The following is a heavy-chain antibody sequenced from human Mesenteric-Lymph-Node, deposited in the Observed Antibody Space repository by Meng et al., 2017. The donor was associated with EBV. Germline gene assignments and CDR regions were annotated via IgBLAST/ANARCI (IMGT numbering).Heavy chain of an antibody. CDR2: IYHSGST. V-gene: IGHV4-34*01. D-gene: IGHD3-10*01. CDR1: GGSFGGYF. J-gene: IGHJ4*02. Sequence: QVQLQQWGEGLLQPSETLSLTCGVSGGSFGGYFWSWIRQPPGKGLEWIGEIYHSGSTNYNPSLKSRLTMSVDTSKNHFSLKVRSVTAADTAVYYCARGDLGETYFDYWGQGTLVTVSS. CDR3: ARGDLGETYFDY.